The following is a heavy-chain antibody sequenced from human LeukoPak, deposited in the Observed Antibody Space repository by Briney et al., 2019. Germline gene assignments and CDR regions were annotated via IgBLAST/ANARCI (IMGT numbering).Heavy chain of an antibody. J-gene: IGHJ6*02. V-gene: IGHV3-11*01. Sequence: GGPLRLSCEASGFTFSDYNMNWVRQASGKGLEWVSYITNGGSTIHHADSVKGRFTISRDNAKKTLYLQMNSLRAEDTAVYYCARSIGLTGGGVDVWGQGTTVTVSS. CDR3: ARSIGLTGGGVDV. D-gene: IGHD3-9*01. CDR2: ITNGGSTI. CDR1: GFTFSDYN.